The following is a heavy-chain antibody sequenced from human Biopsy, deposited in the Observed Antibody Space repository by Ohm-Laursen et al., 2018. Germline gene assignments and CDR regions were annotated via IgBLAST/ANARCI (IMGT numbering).Heavy chain of an antibody. CDR2: IYYTGST. D-gene: IGHD1-26*01. CDR1: GGSISSYY. V-gene: IGHV4-59*08. CDR3: ARHAPSYSGSYWRYFDL. J-gene: IGHJ2*01. Sequence: SQTLSLTCPVSGGSISSYYWSWIRQPPGKGLEWIGYIYYTGSTNYNPSLKSRVTISVDMSMNHLSLRLTFVTAADTAVYYCARHAPSYSGSYWRYFDLWGRGTLVTVSS.